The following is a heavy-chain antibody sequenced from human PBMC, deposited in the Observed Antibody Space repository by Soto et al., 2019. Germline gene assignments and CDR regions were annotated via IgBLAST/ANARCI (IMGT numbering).Heavy chain of an antibody. CDR3: ARGQRGCSSTSCYKRHYYYYYGMDV. D-gene: IGHD2-2*02. V-gene: IGHV4-34*01. J-gene: IGHJ6*02. CDR2: INHSGST. Sequence: PSETLSLTXAVYGGSFSGYYWSWIRQPPGKGLEWIGEINHSGSTNYNPSLKSRVTISVDTSKNQFSLKLSSVTAADTAVYYCARGQRGCSSTSCYKRHYYYYYGMDVWGQGTTVTVSS. CDR1: GGSFSGYY.